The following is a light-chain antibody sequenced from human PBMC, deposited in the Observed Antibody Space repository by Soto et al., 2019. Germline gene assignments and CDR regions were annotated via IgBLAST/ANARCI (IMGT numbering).Light chain of an antibody. Sequence: DIQMTQSPSTLSASVGDRVTITCRASQSISSHLAWYQQKPGKAPEVLIYDASTLESGVSSRFSGSGSGTKFTLTISNLQPDDFATSFCQQYSSNFYTVGQGTK. CDR3: QQYSSNFYT. J-gene: IGKJ2*01. CDR1: QSISSH. V-gene: IGKV1-5*01. CDR2: DAS.